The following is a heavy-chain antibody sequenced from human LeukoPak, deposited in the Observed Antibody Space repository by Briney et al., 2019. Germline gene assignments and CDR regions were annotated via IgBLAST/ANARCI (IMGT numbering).Heavy chain of an antibody. CDR2: IYPGDSDT. V-gene: IGHV5-51*04. CDR3: ARSTKGDIVVVVAAAGAFDI. D-gene: IGHD2-15*01. Sequence: GESLKISCKGSGYSFTSYWIGWVRQMPGKGLEWMGIIYPGDSDTRYSPSFQGQVTISADKPISTAYLQWSSLKASDTAMYYCARSTKGDIVVVVAAAGAFDIWGQGTMVTVSS. CDR1: GYSFTSYW. J-gene: IGHJ3*02.